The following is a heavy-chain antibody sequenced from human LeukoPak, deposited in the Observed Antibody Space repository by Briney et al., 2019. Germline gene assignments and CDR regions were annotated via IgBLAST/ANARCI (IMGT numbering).Heavy chain of an antibody. V-gene: IGHV4-59*01. CDR3: ARAPRDVVVITHYWYFDL. CDR1: GGSISSYY. Sequence: PSETLSLTCTVSGGSISSYYWSWIRQPPGKGLEWTGYVYYSGSTNYNPSLKSRVTISVDTSKNQFSLKLSSVTAADTAVYYCARAPRDVVVITHYWYFDLWGRGTLVTVSS. J-gene: IGHJ2*01. D-gene: IGHD3-22*01. CDR2: VYYSGST.